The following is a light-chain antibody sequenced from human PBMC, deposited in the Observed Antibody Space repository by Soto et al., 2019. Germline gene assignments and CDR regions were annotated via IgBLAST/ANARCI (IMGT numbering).Light chain of an antibody. V-gene: IGLV2-11*01. Sequence: QSVLTQPRSVSGSPGQSVTISCTGTSSDIGAYNFVSWYQQHPGKAPKLMIYDVTARPSGVPDRFSGSKSGTTASLTISGLQGEDEAEYYCSSYAGAHTVFGGGTKVTVL. CDR2: DVT. CDR3: SSYAGAHTV. J-gene: IGLJ2*01. CDR1: SSDIGAYNF.